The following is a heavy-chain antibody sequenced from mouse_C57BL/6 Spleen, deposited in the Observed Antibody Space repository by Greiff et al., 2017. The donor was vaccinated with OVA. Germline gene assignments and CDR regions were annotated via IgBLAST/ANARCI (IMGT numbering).Heavy chain of an antibody. CDR1: GYSFTGYY. D-gene: IGHD2-3*01. CDR2: INPSTGGT. CDR3: ARGGLLRYYYAMDY. J-gene: IGHJ4*01. Sequence: EVQLQQSGPELVKPGASVKISCKASGYSFTGYYMNWVKQSPEKSLEWIGEINPSTGGTTYNQTFKAKATLTVDKSSSTAYMQLKSLTSEDSAVYYCARGGLLRYYYAMDYWGQGTSVTVSS. V-gene: IGHV1-42*01.